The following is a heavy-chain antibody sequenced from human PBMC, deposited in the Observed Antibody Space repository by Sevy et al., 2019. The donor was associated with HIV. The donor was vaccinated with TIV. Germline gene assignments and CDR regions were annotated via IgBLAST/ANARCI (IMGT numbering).Heavy chain of an antibody. D-gene: IGHD2-2*02. CDR2: IKQDGSEK. J-gene: IGHJ6*02. CDR1: GFTFSSYW. Sequence: GGSLRLSCAASGFTFSSYWMSWVRQAPGKGLEWVANIKQDGSEKYYVDSVKGRFTISRDNAKNSLYLQMNSVRAEDTAVYYCARDLLVVVPAAIGTPQNYYYGMDVWGQGTTVTVSS. CDR3: ARDLLVVVPAAIGTPQNYYYGMDV. V-gene: IGHV3-7*03.